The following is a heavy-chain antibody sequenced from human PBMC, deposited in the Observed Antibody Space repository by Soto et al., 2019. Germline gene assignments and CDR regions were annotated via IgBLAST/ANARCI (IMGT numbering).Heavy chain of an antibody. J-gene: IGHJ4*02. CDR3: VCGGNFFVY. CDR2: INQDGSER. CDR1: GFTFSTHW. D-gene: IGHD3-16*01. Sequence: EVQLVESGGGLVQPGGSLRLSCAASGFTFSTHWMTWVRQPPGKGLEWVANINQDGSERYYVDSVRGRFTISRDNAKNSLYLQMNSLRAEDTAVYYCVCGGNFFVYWGQGTLATVSP. V-gene: IGHV3-7*01.